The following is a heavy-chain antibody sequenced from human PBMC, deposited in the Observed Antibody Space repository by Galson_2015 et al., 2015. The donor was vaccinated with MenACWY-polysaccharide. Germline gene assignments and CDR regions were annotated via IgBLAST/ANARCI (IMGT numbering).Heavy chain of an antibody. D-gene: IGHD2-15*01. CDR1: GFTFSRYG. V-gene: IGHV3-33*01. J-gene: IGHJ4*02. CDR3: ARSSVVVVTDTQGFDS. CDR2: IWSDGSNK. Sequence: SLRLSCAASGFTFSRYGMHWVRQGPGKGLEWVAVIWSDGSNKNYADSVKGRFTISRDNSKNTLYLQMNSLRAEDTAVYYCARSSVVVVTDTQGFDSWGQGTLLTLSS.